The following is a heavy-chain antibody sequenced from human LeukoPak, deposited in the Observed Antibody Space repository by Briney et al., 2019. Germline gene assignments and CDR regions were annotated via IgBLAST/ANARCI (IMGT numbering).Heavy chain of an antibody. CDR3: ATYSSGYNLLFDY. V-gene: IGHV3-15*01. D-gene: IGHD5-24*01. CDR2: IKSETEGGTT. Sequence: GGSLRHSCAASGFTLNIAWMTWVRQAPGKGLEWVGRIKSETEGGTTDYAAPVIYRFTISSDDSKTTLYLQMNSRLTEDSAMSYCATYSSGYNLLFDYWGQGTLVTVSS. J-gene: IGHJ4*02. CDR1: GFTLNIAW.